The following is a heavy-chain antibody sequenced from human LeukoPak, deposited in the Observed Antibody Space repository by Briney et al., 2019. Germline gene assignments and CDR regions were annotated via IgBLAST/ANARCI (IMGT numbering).Heavy chain of an antibody. CDR2: IYTTGST. J-gene: IGHJ4*02. Sequence: PSQTLSLTCTVSGASINSGSYYWAWIRQPAGKGLEWIGRIYTTGSTNYNPSLKSRVTVSVDTSKNQFPLKLSSVTAADTAVYYCATMNWNDGGYYFDYWGQGTLATVSS. CDR1: GASINSGSYY. D-gene: IGHD1-1*01. CDR3: ATMNWNDGGYYFDY. V-gene: IGHV4-61*02.